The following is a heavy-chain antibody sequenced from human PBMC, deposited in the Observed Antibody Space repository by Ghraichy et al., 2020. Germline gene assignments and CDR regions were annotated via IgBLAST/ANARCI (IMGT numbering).Heavy chain of an antibody. CDR2: ISYDGSNK. CDR3: ARDGPASSSWYVKNYYYGMDV. J-gene: IGHJ6*02. Sequence: GGSLRLSCAASGFTFSSYAMHWVRQAPGKGLEWVAVISYDGSNKYYADSVKGRFTISRDNSKNTLYLQMNSLRAEDTAVYYCARDGPASSSWYVKNYYYGMDVWGQGTTVTVSS. CDR1: GFTFSSYA. D-gene: IGHD6-13*01. V-gene: IGHV3-30-3*01.